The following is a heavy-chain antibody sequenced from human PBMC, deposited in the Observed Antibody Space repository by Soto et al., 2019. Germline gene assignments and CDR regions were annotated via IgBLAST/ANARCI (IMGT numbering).Heavy chain of an antibody. D-gene: IGHD2-2*01. Sequence: QVQLQESGPGLVKPSETLSLTCTVSGGSISSYYWSWIRQPPGKGLDWIGYIYYSGSTNYNPSLKSRVTISVDTSKNQFSLKLSSVTAADTAVYYCARHCSTTSCYRYWGQGTLVTVSS. J-gene: IGHJ4*02. CDR2: IYYSGST. CDR1: GGSISSYY. CDR3: ARHCSTTSCYRY. V-gene: IGHV4-59*08.